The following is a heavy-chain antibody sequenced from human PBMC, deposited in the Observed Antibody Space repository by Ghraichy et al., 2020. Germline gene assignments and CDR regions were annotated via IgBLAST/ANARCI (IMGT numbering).Heavy chain of an antibody. J-gene: IGHJ4*02. V-gene: IGHV3-11*06. CDR1: GFDFTNYY. Sequence: GGSLRLSCAASGFDFTNYYMSWIRQIPGKGLEWIAYISSTSSPTNYADSVKGRFTISRDNARNSLFLQMNSLRVEDTAVYYCVRDRKDSSVFDYWGQGTLVTVSS. CDR2: ISSTSSPT. CDR3: VRDRKDSSVFDY. D-gene: IGHD2-15*01.